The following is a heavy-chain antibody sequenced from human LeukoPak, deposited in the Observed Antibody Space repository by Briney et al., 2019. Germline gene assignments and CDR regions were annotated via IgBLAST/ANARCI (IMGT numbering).Heavy chain of an antibody. D-gene: IGHD3-22*01. Sequence: SQTLSLTCTVFGYSISSGYYWGWIRQPPGKGLEWIGSIYHSGSTYYNPSLKSRVTISVDTSKNQFSLKLSSVTAADTAVYYCARDLRTMIVVVTYNWFDPWGQGTLVTVSS. J-gene: IGHJ5*02. CDR1: GYSISSGYY. CDR2: IYHSGST. V-gene: IGHV4-38-2*02. CDR3: ARDLRTMIVVVTYNWFDP.